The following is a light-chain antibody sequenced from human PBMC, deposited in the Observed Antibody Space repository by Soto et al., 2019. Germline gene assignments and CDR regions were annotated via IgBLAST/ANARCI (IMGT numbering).Light chain of an antibody. J-gene: IGKJ4*01. CDR3: QQFYSAPLT. Sequence: DFVMTQSPDSLAVSLGERATINCKSSQSVLSSSNNKNYLAWYQQKLGQPPKLLIYWASTRESGVPDRFSGSASAKDFTLTISSLQAEDAAVYYCQQFYSAPLTFGGGTKVQIK. V-gene: IGKV4-1*01. CDR1: QSVLSSSNNKNY. CDR2: WAS.